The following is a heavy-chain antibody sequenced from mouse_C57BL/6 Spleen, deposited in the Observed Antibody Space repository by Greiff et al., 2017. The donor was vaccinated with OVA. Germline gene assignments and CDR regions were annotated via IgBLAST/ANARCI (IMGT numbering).Heavy chain of an antibody. V-gene: IGHV1-82*01. D-gene: IGHD2-4*01. Sequence: VQLQQSGPELVKPGASVKISCKASGYAFSSSWMNWVKQRPGKGLEWIGRIYPGDGDTNYNGKFKGKATLTADKSSSTAYMQLSSLTSEDSAVYFCARSKYDYDGYYFDYWGQVTTLTVSS. CDR2: IYPGDGDT. J-gene: IGHJ2*01. CDR3: ARSKYDYDGYYFDY. CDR1: GYAFSSSW.